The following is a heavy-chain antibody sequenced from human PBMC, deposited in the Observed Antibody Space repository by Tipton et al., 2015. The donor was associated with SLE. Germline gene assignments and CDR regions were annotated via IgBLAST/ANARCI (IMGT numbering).Heavy chain of an antibody. CDR3: AREVYYYNSGYRD. V-gene: IGHV4-59*01. J-gene: IGHJ4*02. Sequence: TLSLTCTVSGGSISSYYWSWIRKPPGKGLEWIGYIYYTGSTNYNPSLKSRVTMSVDTSKNHFSLKLSSVTAAETAVYYCAREVYYYNSGYRDWGQGPLVTFSS. CDR2: IYYTGST. CDR1: GGSISSYY. D-gene: IGHD3-22*01.